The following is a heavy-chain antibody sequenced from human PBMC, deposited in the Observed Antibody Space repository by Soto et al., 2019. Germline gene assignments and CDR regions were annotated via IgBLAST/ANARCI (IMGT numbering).Heavy chain of an antibody. J-gene: IGHJ4*02. V-gene: IGHV3-30*18. CDR3: AKGVGYSSGWYYFDY. CDR2: ISYDGSNK. CDR1: GFTFSSYG. Sequence: ESGGGVVQPGRSLRLSCAASGFTFSSYGMHWVRQAPGKGLEWVAVISYDGSNKYYADSVKGRFTISRDNSKNTLYLQMNSLRAEDTAVYYCAKGVGYSSGWYYFDYWGQGTLVTVSS. D-gene: IGHD6-19*01.